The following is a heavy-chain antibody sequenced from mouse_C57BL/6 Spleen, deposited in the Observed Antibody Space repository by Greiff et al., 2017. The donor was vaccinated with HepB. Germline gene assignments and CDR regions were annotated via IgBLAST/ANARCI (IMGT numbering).Heavy chain of an antibody. CDR3: ARPLYGSAWFAY. V-gene: IGHV1-50*01. CDR1: GYTFTSYW. D-gene: IGHD2-2*01. J-gene: IGHJ3*01. CDR2: IDPSDSYT. Sequence: QVQLQQPGAELVKPGASVKLSCKASGYTFTSYWMQWVNQRPGQGLEWIGEIDPSDSYTNYNQKFKGKATLTVDTSSSTAYMQLSSLTSEDSAVYYCARPLYGSAWFAYWGQGTLVTVSA.